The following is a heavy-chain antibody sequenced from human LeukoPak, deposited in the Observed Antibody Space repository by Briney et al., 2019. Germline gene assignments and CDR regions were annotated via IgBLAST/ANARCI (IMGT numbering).Heavy chain of an antibody. D-gene: IGHD1-26*01. J-gene: IGHJ3*02. CDR3: ARDFGIVGDAFDI. V-gene: IGHV1-69*05. CDR2: IIPIFGTA. Sequence: ASVKVSCKASGGTFSSYAISWVRQAPGQGLEWMGGIIPIFGTANYAQKLQGRVTMTTDTSTSTAYMELRSLRSDDTAVYYCARDFGIVGDAFDIWGQGTMVTVSS. CDR1: GGTFSSYA.